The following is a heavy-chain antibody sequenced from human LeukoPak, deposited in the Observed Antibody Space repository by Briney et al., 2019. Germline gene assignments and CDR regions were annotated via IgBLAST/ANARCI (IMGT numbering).Heavy chain of an antibody. CDR2: INWNGGSS. CDR3: ARDTDSGSYGGGFPL. D-gene: IGHD1-26*01. Sequence: AGSLRLSCAASGFTFDDYGMSWVRQAPGKGLEWVSGINWNGGSSDYADSVKGGFTISRDKAKNSVYMQMNSLRAEDTALYYCARDTDSGSYGGGFPLWGQGTLVTVSS. J-gene: IGHJ4*02. CDR1: GFTFDDYG. V-gene: IGHV3-20*04.